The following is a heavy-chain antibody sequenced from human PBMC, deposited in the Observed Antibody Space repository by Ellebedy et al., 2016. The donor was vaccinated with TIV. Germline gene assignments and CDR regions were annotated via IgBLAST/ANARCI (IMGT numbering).Heavy chain of an antibody. Sequence: MPSETLSLTCTVSGYSISSGYYWGWVRQPPGEGLEWIGSFSHYGISYYNPSLKSRLTISLDTSENQFFLKLSSVTAADTAVYYCARGGGDRPHALDLWGQGTMVTVSS. V-gene: IGHV4-38-2*02. CDR1: GYSISSGYY. CDR3: ARGGGDRPHALDL. CDR2: FSHYGIS. D-gene: IGHD3-10*01. J-gene: IGHJ3*01.